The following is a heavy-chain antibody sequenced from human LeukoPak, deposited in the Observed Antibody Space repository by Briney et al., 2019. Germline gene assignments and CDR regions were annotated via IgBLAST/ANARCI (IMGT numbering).Heavy chain of an antibody. V-gene: IGHV3-7*01. CDR3: AREYDFWSGLSPPDY. CDR1: GFTFSSHW. D-gene: IGHD3-3*01. CDR2: IKQDGSEK. J-gene: IGHJ4*01. Sequence: TGGSLRLSCAASGFTFSSHWMSWVRQAPGKGLEWVANIKQDGSEKYYVDSVKGRFTISRDNAKNSLYLQMNSLRAEDTAVYYCAREYDFWSGLSPPDYWGQGTLVTVSS.